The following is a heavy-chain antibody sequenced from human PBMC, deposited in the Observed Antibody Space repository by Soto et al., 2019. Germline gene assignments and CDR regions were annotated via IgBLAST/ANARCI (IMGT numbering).Heavy chain of an antibody. CDR2: IDPSDSYT. D-gene: IGHD2-15*01. CDR1: GYSFTIYW. V-gene: IGHV5-10-1*01. J-gene: IGHJ5*02. CDR3: ARRYCSGGSCYTWFDP. Sequence: PGESLKISCNGSGYSFTIYWISWVRQMPGKGLEWMGRIDPSDSYTNYSPSFQGHVTISADKSISTAYLQWSSLKASDTAMYYCARRYCSGGSCYTWFDPWGQGTLVTVSS.